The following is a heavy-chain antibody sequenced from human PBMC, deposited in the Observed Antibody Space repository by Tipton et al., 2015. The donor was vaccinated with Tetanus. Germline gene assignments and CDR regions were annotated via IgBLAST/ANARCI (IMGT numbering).Heavy chain of an antibody. CDR1: GFTVSSNY. CDR2: IYSGGST. V-gene: IGHV3-53*01. D-gene: IGHD2-21*01. Sequence: SLRLSCAASGFTVSSNYMSWVRQAPGKGLEWVSVIYSGGSTYYADSVKGRFTISRDNSKNTLYLQMNSMRAEDTAVYYCEINCGGKCDSGVIGYWGQGTLVTVSS. J-gene: IGHJ4*02. CDR3: EINCGGKCDSGVIGY.